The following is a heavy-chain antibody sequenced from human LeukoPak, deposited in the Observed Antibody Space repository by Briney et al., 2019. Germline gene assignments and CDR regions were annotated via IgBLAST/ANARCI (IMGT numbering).Heavy chain of an antibody. J-gene: IGHJ4*02. Sequence: ASVKVSCKASGGTFSSYAISWVRQAPGQGLEWMGRIMPIFGTANYAQKFQGRVTITTDESTSTAYMELSSLRSEDTAVYYCASDLRWYYYDSSGYYFDYWGQGTLVTVSS. D-gene: IGHD3-22*01. V-gene: IGHV1-69*05. CDR2: IMPIFGTA. CDR1: GGTFSSYA. CDR3: ASDLRWYYYDSSGYYFDY.